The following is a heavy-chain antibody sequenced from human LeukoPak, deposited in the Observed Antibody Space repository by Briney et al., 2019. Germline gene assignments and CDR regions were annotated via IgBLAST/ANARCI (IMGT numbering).Heavy chain of an antibody. V-gene: IGHV3-11*05. CDR3: AKDRRSSYYYDSSGYSAFDI. CDR2: ISGSSDST. D-gene: IGHD3-22*01. CDR1: GFTFSDYY. J-gene: IGHJ3*02. Sequence: GGSLRLSCAASGFTFSDYYMSWIRQAPGKGLEWVSYISGSSDSTNYADSVKGRFTISRDNSKDTLYLQMNSLRAEDTAVYYCAKDRRSSYYYDSSGYSAFDIWGQGTMVTVSS.